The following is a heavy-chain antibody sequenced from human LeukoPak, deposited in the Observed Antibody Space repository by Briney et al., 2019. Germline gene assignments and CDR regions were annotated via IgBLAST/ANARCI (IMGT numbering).Heavy chain of an antibody. V-gene: IGHV4-59*06. J-gene: IGHJ4*02. CDR3: ARRYDTSGSPFDS. CDR2: IYYSGTT. CDR1: GGSISSYY. D-gene: IGHD3-22*01. Sequence: SETLSLTCTVSGGSISSYYWSWIRQHPGEGLEWIGYIYYSGTTYYNLSLKSRLTISVDASKNQFSLKLSSVTAADTAVYYCARRYDTSGSPFDSWGQGTLVTVSS.